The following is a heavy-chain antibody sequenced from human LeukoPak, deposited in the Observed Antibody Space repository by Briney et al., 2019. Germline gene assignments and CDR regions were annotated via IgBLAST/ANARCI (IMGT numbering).Heavy chain of an antibody. V-gene: IGHV1-8*01. D-gene: IGHD6-19*01. CDR1: GYTFTSYD. CDR3: ARVGLVAVAARNWFDP. J-gene: IGHJ5*02. CDR2: MNPNSGNT. Sequence: ASVKVSCKASGYTFTSYDINWVRQATGQGLEWMGWMNPNSGNTGYAQKFQGRVTMTRNTSISTAYMELSSLRSDDTAVYYCARVGLVAVAARNWFDPWGQGTLVTVSS.